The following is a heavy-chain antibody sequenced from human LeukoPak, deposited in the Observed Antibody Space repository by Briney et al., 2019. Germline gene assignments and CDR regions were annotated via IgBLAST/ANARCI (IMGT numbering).Heavy chain of an antibody. CDR1: GFTFRNYG. V-gene: IGHV3-23*01. D-gene: IGHD6-6*01. CDR3: ANTHCDSSPIVWNF. Sequence: PGGSLRLSCIASGFTFRNYGMSWVRQAPGKGLEWVSGLSDGGTRIFYADSVKGRFTVSRDNSKNTLYLQVDSLRAEDTAVYYCANTHCDSSPIVWNFWGQGTLVTVSS. J-gene: IGHJ4*02. CDR2: LSDGGTRI.